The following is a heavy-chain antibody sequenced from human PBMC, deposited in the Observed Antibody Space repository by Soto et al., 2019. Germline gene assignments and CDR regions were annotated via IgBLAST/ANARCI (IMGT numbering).Heavy chain of an antibody. Sequence: PSETLSLICTVSGGSISSYYWSWIRQPPGKGLEWIGYIYYSGSTNYNPSLKSRVTISVDTSKNQFSLKLSSVTAADTAVYYCARHSEVLRYFASWGQGTLVTVSS. J-gene: IGHJ4*02. CDR2: IYYSGST. CDR1: GGSISSYY. CDR3: ARHSEVLRYFAS. V-gene: IGHV4-59*08. D-gene: IGHD3-9*01.